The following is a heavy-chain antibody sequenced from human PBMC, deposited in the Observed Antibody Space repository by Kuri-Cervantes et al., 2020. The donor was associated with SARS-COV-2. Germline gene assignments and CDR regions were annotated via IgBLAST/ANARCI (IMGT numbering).Heavy chain of an antibody. V-gene: IGHV3-21*01. D-gene: IGHD2-15*01. CDR1: GFSFCSYS. CDR2: ISISSSDI. J-gene: IGHJ4*02. Sequence: LTCAASGFSFCSYSMDCVRQAPGKGREWGSSISISSSDIYYADSVKGRFTISRDNAKTSLYLQMNSLRAEHTAVYYCERVGDTATYYFDYWGQGTLVTVSS. CDR3: ERVGDTATYYFDY.